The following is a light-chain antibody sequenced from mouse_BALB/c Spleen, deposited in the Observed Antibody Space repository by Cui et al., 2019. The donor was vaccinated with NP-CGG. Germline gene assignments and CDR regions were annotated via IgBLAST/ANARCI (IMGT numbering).Light chain of an antibody. CDR2: GTN. J-gene: IGLJ1*01. Sequence: QAVVTQESALTTSPGETVTLTCRSSTGAVTTSNYANWVQEKPDHLFTGLIGGTNNRAPGVSARFSVSLIGDKAALTITGAQTEDEAIYFCALWYSTHWVFGGGTKLTVL. CDR3: ALWYSTHWV. CDR1: TGAVTTSNY. V-gene: IGLV1*01.